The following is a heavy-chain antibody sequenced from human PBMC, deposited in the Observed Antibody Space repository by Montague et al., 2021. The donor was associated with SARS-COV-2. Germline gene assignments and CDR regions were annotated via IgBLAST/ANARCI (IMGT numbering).Heavy chain of an antibody. D-gene: IGHD3-9*01. V-gene: IGHV4-39*01. CDR1: GGSISSGSYS. CDR3: ARQVAERYFGWIVYGMDV. Sequence: SETLSLTCTVSGGSISSGSYSWGWIRQPPGKGLEWIGYIYRSGATYYNPSLKGRVTMSVDTSKNQFYLKLTSVTAADTAVYYCARQVAERYFGWIVYGMDVWGQGTPVTVSS. CDR2: IYRSGAT. J-gene: IGHJ6*02.